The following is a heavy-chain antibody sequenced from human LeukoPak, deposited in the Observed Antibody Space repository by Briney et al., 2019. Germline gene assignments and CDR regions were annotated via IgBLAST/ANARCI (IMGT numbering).Heavy chain of an antibody. CDR2: IYHSGST. V-gene: IGHV4-59*08. CDR3: ARHNDYYVVGGMDV. CDR1: GGSFSVYS. Sequence: PSETLSLTCSVSGGSFSVYSWTWIRQLPGKGLEYIGYIYHSGSTNYNPSLKSRVTISVDTSKNQFSLKLSSVTAADTAVYYCARHNDYYVVGGMDVWGQGTTVTVSS. J-gene: IGHJ6*02. D-gene: IGHD3-10*02.